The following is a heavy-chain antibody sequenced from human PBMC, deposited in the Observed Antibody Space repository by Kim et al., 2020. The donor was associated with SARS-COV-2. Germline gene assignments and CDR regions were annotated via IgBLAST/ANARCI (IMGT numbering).Heavy chain of an antibody. J-gene: IGHJ6*03. D-gene: IGHD3-22*01. CDR3: ARVPTYYYDSSGYYPRLEYYYYYMDV. V-gene: IGHV3-20*04. CDR2: INWNGGST. CDR1: GFTFDDYG. Sequence: GGSLRLSCAASGFTFDDYGMSWVRQAPGKGLEWVSGINWNGGSTGYADSVKGRFTISRDNAKNSLYLQMNSLRAEDTALYYCARVPTYYYDSSGYYPRLEYYYYYMDVWGKGTTVTVSS.